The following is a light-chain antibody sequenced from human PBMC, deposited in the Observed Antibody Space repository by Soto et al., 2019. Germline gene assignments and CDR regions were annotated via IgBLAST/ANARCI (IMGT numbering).Light chain of an antibody. CDR2: TAS. Sequence: DIEMTQSPSSVSSSVGDRVTLTCRASQGVSTWLAWYQQKPGKAPNLLIYTASSLQSGIASRFSGSGSGTDFPLTISSLQYEYFATYYCQHTTTFPLTFGGGTKVEIK. V-gene: IGKV1-12*01. CDR3: QHTTTFPLT. CDR1: QGVSTW. J-gene: IGKJ4*01.